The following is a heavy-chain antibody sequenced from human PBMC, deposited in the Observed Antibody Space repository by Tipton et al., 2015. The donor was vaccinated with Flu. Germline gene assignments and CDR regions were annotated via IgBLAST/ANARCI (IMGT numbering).Heavy chain of an antibody. V-gene: IGHV4-4*07. CDR1: GGSITTSY. Sequence: TLSLTCTVSGGSITTSYWSWLRQPAGKGLEWIGRMSTSGSTNYNASLESRLTMSRDTSKNYFSLRLSSATAAGTSVYYCARDLRGYSGYTGGGGFARWGQGVMVT. D-gene: IGHD5-12*01. CDR2: MSTSGST. J-gene: IGHJ1*01. CDR3: ARDLRGYSGYTGGGGFAR.